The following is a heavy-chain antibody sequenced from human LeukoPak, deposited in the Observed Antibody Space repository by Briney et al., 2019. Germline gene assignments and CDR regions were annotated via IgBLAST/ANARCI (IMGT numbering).Heavy chain of an antibody. Sequence: GGSLRLSCVASGFTFSTHWVSWVRPAPGKGLEWVANIKEDGSTTDYVDSVKGRFTISRDNAKNSVFLQMNSLRAEDTAVYYCAPQTMILVLGGQGTLVTVSS. CDR3: APQTMILVL. J-gene: IGHJ4*02. CDR2: IKEDGSTT. CDR1: GFTFSTHW. V-gene: IGHV3-7*01. D-gene: IGHD3-22*01.